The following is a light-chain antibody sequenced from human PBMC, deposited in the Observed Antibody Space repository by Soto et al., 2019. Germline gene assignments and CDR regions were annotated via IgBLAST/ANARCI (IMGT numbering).Light chain of an antibody. Sequence: DIQMTQSPSSLSASVGDRVTITCRASQSISSSLNWYQQKPGKPPKLLIYTASTLQSGVPSRFSGSGSGTDFTLTISSLQPEDFATYYCQQSYNTPLTFGGGTQVEIQ. CDR1: QSISSS. V-gene: IGKV1-39*01. CDR3: QQSYNTPLT. CDR2: TAS. J-gene: IGKJ4*01.